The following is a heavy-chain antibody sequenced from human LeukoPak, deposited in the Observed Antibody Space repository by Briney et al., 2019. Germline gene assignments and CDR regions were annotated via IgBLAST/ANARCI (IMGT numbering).Heavy chain of an antibody. CDR2: IYFSGST. Sequence: PSETLSLTCTVSGGSISSSSYYWGWIRQPPGKGLEWIGSIYFSGSTYYNPSLKSRVTISVDTSKNQFSLKLSSVTAADTAVYYCARLGENDSSGYYTAYWGQGTLVTVSS. D-gene: IGHD3-22*01. CDR3: ARLGENDSSGYYTAY. J-gene: IGHJ4*02. CDR1: GGSISSSSYY. V-gene: IGHV4-39*01.